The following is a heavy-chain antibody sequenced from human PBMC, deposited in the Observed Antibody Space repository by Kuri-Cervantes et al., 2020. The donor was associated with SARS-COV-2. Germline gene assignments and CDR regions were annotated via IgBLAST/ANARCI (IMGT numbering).Heavy chain of an antibody. CDR2: ISGSGGST. CDR3: ASRRGFLAYNDAFDI. J-gene: IGHJ3*02. V-gene: IGHV3-23*01. D-gene: IGHD3-3*01. CDR1: GFTFSSYA. Sequence: GESLKISCAASGFTFSSYAMSWVRQAPGKGLEWVSAISGSGGSTYYADSVKGRFTISRDNSKNTLYLQMNSLRSEDTAVYYCASRRGFLAYNDAFDIWGQGTVVTVSS.